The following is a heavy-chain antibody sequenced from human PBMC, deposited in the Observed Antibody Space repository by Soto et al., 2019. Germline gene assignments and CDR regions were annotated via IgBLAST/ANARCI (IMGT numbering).Heavy chain of an antibody. V-gene: IGHV1-69*12. J-gene: IGHJ4*02. CDR3: ARVPHDCSGGSCYALGLDY. Sequence: QVQLVQSGAEVKKPGSSVKVSCKASGGTFSSYAISWVRQAPGQGLEWMGGIIPIFGTANYAQKFQGRVTITADESTSTAYMELSSLRSEDTAVYYCARVPHDCSGGSCYALGLDYWGQGTLVTVSS. CDR1: GGTFSSYA. D-gene: IGHD2-15*01. CDR2: IIPIFGTA.